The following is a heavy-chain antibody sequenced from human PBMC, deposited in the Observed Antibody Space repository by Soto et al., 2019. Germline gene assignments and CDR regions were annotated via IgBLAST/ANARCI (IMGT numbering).Heavy chain of an antibody. V-gene: IGHV3-48*02. D-gene: IGHD6-19*01. J-gene: IGHJ6*02. CDR3: AGCYGMDV. CDR1: GLTSSSYS. CDR2: ISSSSTI. Sequence: WSLRLPAAAAGLTSSSYSMNWVRQAPGKALEWVSYISSSSTIYYADSVKGRFTISRDNAKNSLYLQMDSVRDEDTAVYYCAGCYGMDVWGQGTTVTVSS.